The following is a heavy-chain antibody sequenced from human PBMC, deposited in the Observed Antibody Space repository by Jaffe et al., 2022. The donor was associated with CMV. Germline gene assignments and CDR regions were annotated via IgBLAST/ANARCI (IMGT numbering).Heavy chain of an antibody. Sequence: EVQLVESGGGLVQPGGSLRLSCAASGFTFNYYAMTWVRQAPGKGLQWVSSISDSGAGTHYADSVKGRFTVSRDNSKNILYLQMSSLRVEDTAVYYCAKVMTGWSSPMDVWGKGTTVTVSS. D-gene: IGHD6-19*01. CDR3: AKVMTGWSSPMDV. CDR2: ISDSGAGT. CDR1: GFTFNYYA. J-gene: IGHJ6*04. V-gene: IGHV3-23*04.